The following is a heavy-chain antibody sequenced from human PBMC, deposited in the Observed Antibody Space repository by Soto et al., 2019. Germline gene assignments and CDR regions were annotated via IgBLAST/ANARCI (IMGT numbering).Heavy chain of an antibody. CDR2: IFHSGST. V-gene: IGHV4-30-2*01. J-gene: IGHJ4*02. Sequence: PSETLSLTCAVSGGSISSGGYSWSWIRQPPGKGLEWIGYIFHSGSTYYNPSLKSRVTISVDRSKNQFSLKLSSVTAADTAVYYCARAAGGDFPIDYWGQGTLVTV. CDR3: ARAAGGDFPIDY. D-gene: IGHD2-21*01. CDR1: GGSISSGGYS.